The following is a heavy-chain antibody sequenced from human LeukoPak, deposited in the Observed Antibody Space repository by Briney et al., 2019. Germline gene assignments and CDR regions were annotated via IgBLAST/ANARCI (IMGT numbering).Heavy chain of an antibody. D-gene: IGHD6-13*01. CDR1: GGSISSYY. Sequence: SETLSLTCTVSGGSISSYYWSWIRQPPGKGLEWIGYIYYSGTTNYNPSLKSRVTISVDTSKNQFSPKLSSVTAADTAVYYCARGVYIAAAQYGYWGQGTLVTVSS. CDR3: ARGVYIAAAQYGY. CDR2: IYYSGTT. J-gene: IGHJ4*02. V-gene: IGHV4-59*01.